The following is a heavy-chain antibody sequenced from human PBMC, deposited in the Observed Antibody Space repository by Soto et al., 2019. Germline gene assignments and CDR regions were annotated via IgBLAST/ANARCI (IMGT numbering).Heavy chain of an antibody. Sequence: ASVKVSCKASGYTFTSYYMHWVRQAPGQGLEWMGIINPSGGSTSYAQKFQGRVTMTRDTSTSTVYMELSSLRSEDTAVYYCARDAKKYYYGSGRANYYYGMDVWGQGTRVTVSS. CDR2: INPSGGST. CDR3: ARDAKKYYYGSGRANYYYGMDV. V-gene: IGHV1-46*01. J-gene: IGHJ6*02. CDR1: GYTFTSYY. D-gene: IGHD3-10*01.